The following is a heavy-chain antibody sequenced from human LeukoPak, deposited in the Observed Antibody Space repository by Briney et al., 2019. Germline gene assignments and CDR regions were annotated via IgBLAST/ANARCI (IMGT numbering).Heavy chain of an antibody. V-gene: IGHV4-38-2*02. CDR3: AREDYDSSGYSYNWFDP. Sequence: SETLSLTCTVSGYSISSGYYWGWIRQPPGKGLEWTGSIDHSGSTYYNPSLKSRITISVDTSKNQFSLKLSSVTAADTAVYYCAREDYDSSGYSYNWFDPWGQGTLVTVSS. D-gene: IGHD3-22*01. CDR1: GYSISSGYY. J-gene: IGHJ5*02. CDR2: IDHSGST.